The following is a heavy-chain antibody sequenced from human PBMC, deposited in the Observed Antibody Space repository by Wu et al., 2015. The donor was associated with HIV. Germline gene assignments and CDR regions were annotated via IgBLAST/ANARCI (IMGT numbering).Heavy chain of an antibody. Sequence: QVQLVQSGAEVKKPGASVKVSRKASGYTFTSYGISWMRQAPGQGLEWMGWISAYNGNTNYAQKFQGRVTMTTDTSTSTAYMELRSLRSDDTAVYYCVREGVCGGDCRADYYYYGMDVWGQGTTVTVS. D-gene: IGHD2-21*02. J-gene: IGHJ6*02. CDR2: ISAYNGNT. V-gene: IGHV1-18*01. CDR3: VREGVCGGDCRADYYYYGMDV. CDR1: GYTFTSYG.